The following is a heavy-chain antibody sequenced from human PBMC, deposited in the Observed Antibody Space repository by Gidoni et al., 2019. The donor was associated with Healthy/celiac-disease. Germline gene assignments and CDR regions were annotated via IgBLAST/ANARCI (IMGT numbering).Heavy chain of an antibody. J-gene: IGHJ3*02. D-gene: IGHD6-19*01. CDR3: AKGSDSGWYGDAFDI. Sequence: EVQLVESGGGLVQPGRSLRLSCAASGFTFDAYAMHWVRHAPGKGREWVSGISWNSGSIGYADSVKGRFTISRENAKNSLYLQMNSLRAEDTALYYCAKGSDSGWYGDAFDIWGQGTMVTVSS. CDR1: GFTFDAYA. V-gene: IGHV3-9*01. CDR2: ISWNSGSI.